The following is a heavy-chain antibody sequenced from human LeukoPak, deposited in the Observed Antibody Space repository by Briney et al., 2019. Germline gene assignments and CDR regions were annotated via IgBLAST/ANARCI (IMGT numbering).Heavy chain of an antibody. Sequence: GGSLRLSCAASGFTLSSYAMSWVRQAPGKGLEWVSSISSTTNYIYYADSVKGRFTISRDNAKNSLFLQMNSLRAEDTAVYYCARDRNAYKIDFWGQGTLVTVSS. V-gene: IGHV3-21*01. J-gene: IGHJ4*02. CDR2: ISSTTNYI. CDR1: GFTLSSYA. CDR3: ARDRNAYKIDF. D-gene: IGHD5-24*01.